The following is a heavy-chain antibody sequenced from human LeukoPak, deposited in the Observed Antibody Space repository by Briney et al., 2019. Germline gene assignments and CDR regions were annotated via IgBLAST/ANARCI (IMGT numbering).Heavy chain of an antibody. V-gene: IGHV3-30-3*01. D-gene: IGHD4-4*01. Sequence: PGRSLRLSCAASGFNFNNYVMHWVRQAPGKGLEWVAVISYDGSNIYYADSVKGRFTISRDNSKNTLYLQMNSLRAEDTAVYYCARDYIVDVWGQGTTVTVSS. CDR1: GFNFNNYV. CDR2: ISYDGSNI. J-gene: IGHJ6*02. CDR3: ARDYIVDV.